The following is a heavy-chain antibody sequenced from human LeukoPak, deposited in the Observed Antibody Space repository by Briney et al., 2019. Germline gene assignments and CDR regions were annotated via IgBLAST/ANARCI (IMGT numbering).Heavy chain of an antibody. CDR3: ARDIRTITWNYFDY. D-gene: IGHD3-16*01. Sequence: SETLSLTCTVSGGSISSGGYYWSWIRQPPGKGLEWIGYIYHGGSTYYNPSLKSRVTISVDRSKNQLSLKLGSVTAADAAVYYCARDIRTITWNYFDYWGQGTLVTVSS. J-gene: IGHJ4*02. CDR2: IYHGGST. V-gene: IGHV4-30-2*01. CDR1: GGSISSGGYY.